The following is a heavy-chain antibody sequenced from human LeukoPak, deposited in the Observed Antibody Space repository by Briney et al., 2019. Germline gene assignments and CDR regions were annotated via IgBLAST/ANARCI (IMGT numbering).Heavy chain of an antibody. CDR1: GDSITSSSYY. D-gene: IGHD3-22*01. J-gene: IGHJ4*02. Sequence: PSETLSLTCTVSGDSITSSSYYWNWIRQPPGKGLEWIGYIYYSGSTNYNPSLKSRVTISVDTSKNQFSLKLSSVTAADTAVYYCARGADSSGYYSIFYFDYWGQGTLVTVSS. CDR2: IYYSGST. CDR3: ARGADSSGYYSIFYFDY. V-gene: IGHV4-61*01.